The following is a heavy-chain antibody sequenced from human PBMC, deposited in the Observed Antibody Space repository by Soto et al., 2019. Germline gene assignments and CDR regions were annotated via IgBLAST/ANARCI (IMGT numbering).Heavy chain of an antibody. V-gene: IGHV4-59*01. CDR2: IYYSGST. Sequence: PSETLSLTCTVSGGSISSYYWSWIRQPPGKGLEWIGYIYYSGSTNYNPSLKSRVTISVDTSKNQFSLKLSSVTAADTAVYYCARAGYDSSGYYYLYFDYWGQGTLVTVS. D-gene: IGHD3-22*01. CDR1: GGSISSYY. CDR3: ARAGYDSSGYYYLYFDY. J-gene: IGHJ4*02.